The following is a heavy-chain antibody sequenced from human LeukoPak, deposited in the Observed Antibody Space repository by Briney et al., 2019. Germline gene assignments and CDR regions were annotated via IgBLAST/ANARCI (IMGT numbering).Heavy chain of an antibody. CDR3: AKGTAYRRIPNIVVVPAAIPFDY. V-gene: IGHV3-23*01. D-gene: IGHD2-2*02. J-gene: IGHJ4*02. Sequence: PGGSLRLSCAASGFTFSSYAMSWVRQAPGKGLEWVSAISGSGGSTYYADSVKGRFTISRDNSKNTLYLQMNSLRAEDTAVYYSAKGTAYRRIPNIVVVPAAIPFDYWGQGTLVTVSS. CDR2: ISGSGGST. CDR1: GFTFSSYA.